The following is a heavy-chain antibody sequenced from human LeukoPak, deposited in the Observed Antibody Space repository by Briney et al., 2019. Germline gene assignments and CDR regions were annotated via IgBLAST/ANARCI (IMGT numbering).Heavy chain of an antibody. CDR3: ARDKSGSGPDY. Sequence: GSLRLSCAASGFTFSSHGMHWVRQAPGKGLEWVAVIWYDGSNKYYADSVKGRFTISRDNSKNTLYLQMNSLRAEDTAVYYCARDKSGSGPDYWGQGTLVTVSS. CDR1: GFTFSSHG. CDR2: IWYDGSNK. J-gene: IGHJ4*02. V-gene: IGHV3-33*01. D-gene: IGHD3-10*01.